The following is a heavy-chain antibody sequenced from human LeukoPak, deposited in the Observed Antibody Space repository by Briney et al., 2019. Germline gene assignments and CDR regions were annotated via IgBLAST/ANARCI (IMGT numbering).Heavy chain of an antibody. CDR1: GFTFSSYG. J-gene: IGHJ3*02. CDR3: ARSSIVGATIYLARAFDI. Sequence: GGSLRLSCAASGFTFSSYGMHWVRQAPGKGLEWVAVISYDGSNKYYADSVKGRFTISRDNSKNTLYLQMNSLRAEDTAVYYCARSSIVGATIYLARAFDIWGQGTMVTVSS. V-gene: IGHV3-30*03. D-gene: IGHD1-26*01. CDR2: ISYDGSNK.